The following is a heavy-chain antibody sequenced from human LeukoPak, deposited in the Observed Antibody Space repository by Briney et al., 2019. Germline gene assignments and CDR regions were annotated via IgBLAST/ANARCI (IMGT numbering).Heavy chain of an antibody. CDR2: ISYDGSNK. Sequence: GGSLRLSCATSGFTFSSYGMHWVRQAPGKGLEWVAIISYDGSNKYYADSVKGRFTISRDNSKNTLYLQMNSLRAEDTAVYYCATRRGGYDVNWFDPWGQGTLVTVSS. D-gene: IGHD5-12*01. CDR1: GFTFSSYG. CDR3: ATRRGGYDVNWFDP. V-gene: IGHV3-30*03. J-gene: IGHJ5*02.